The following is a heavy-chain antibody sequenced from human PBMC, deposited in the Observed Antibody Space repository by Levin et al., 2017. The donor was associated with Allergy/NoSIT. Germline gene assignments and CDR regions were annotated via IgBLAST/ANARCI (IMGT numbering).Heavy chain of an antibody. V-gene: IGHV1-8*01. Sequence: GESLKISCKASGYTFTSYDINWVRQATGQGLEWMGWMNPNSGNTGYAQKFQGRVTMTRNTSISTAYMELSSLRSEDTAVYYCARGGPYSWRRDYDYGMDGWGQGTTVTVSS. D-gene: IGHD5-18*01. CDR1: GYTFTSYD. J-gene: IGHJ6*02. CDR3: ARGGPYSWRRDYDYGMDG. CDR2: MNPNSGNT.